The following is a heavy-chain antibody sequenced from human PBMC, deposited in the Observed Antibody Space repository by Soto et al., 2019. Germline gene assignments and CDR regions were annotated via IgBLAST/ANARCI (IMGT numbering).Heavy chain of an antibody. CDR2: IFPSDSDT. J-gene: IGHJ4*02. V-gene: IGHV5-51*01. Sequence: GESLKISCEGSGYSFTSHWIGWVRQMPGRGLEWMGIIFPSDSDTRYSPSFEGQVTISADKSISTACLHWSSLKASDTAMYYCARSYSSSWYYFDYWGQGTLVTVSS. CDR3: ARSYSSSWYYFDY. D-gene: IGHD6-13*01. CDR1: GYSFTSHW.